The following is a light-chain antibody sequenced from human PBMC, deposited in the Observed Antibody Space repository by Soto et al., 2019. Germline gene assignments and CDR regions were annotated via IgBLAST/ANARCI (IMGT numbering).Light chain of an antibody. CDR3: LPSYRGPHAV. CDR1: TGAVTSGHY. V-gene: IGLV7-46*01. J-gene: IGLJ7*01. CDR2: NTN. Sequence: QAVVTQEPSLTVSPGGTVTLTCGSSTGAVTSGHYAYWLQQKPGQAPTTLIYNTNSKHSWTPARFSGSLIGGKAALTLSGAQPEDEADYYCLPSYRGPHAVFGGGTQLTVL.